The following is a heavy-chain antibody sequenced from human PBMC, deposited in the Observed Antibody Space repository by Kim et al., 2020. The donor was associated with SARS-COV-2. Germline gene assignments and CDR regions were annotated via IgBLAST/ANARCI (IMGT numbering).Heavy chain of an antibody. Sequence: GESLKISCKGSGYSFTSYWIGWVRQMPGKGLEWMGIIYPGDSDTRYSPSFQGQVTISADKSISTAYLQWSSLKASDTAMYYCARQDDYIWGGYRYPVFYYWGPGTLVTVSS. CDR2: IYPGDSDT. D-gene: IGHD3-16*02. CDR3: ARQDDYIWGGYRYPVFYY. J-gene: IGHJ4*02. V-gene: IGHV5-51*01. CDR1: GYSFTSYW.